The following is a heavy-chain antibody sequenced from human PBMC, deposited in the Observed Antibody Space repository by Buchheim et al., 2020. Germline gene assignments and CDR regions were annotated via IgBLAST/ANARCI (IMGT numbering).Heavy chain of an antibody. V-gene: IGHV4-4*02. CDR3: ARSIVVVPAATRADYFDY. CDR1: GGSISSSNW. J-gene: IGHJ4*02. CDR2: IYHSGST. Sequence: QVQLQESGPGLVKPSGTLSLTCAVSGGSISSSNWWSRVRQHPGKGLEWIGEIYHSGSTNYNPSLKSRVTISVDKYKNQSSLKLSSVTAANTAVYYCARSIVVVPAATRADYFDYWGQGTL. D-gene: IGHD2-2*01.